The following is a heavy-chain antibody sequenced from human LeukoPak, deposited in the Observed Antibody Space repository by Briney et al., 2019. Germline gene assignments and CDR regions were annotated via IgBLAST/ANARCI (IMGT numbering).Heavy chain of an antibody. CDR2: INPNSGGT. V-gene: IGHV1-2*06. CDR1: GYTFTGYY. J-gene: IGHJ4*02. Sequence: ASVKVSCKASGYTFTGYYMHWVRQAPGQGLEWMGRINPNSGGTNYAQKFQGRVTITRDTSISTAYMELSRLRSDDTAVYYCASTQGDYGDYSDYWGQGTLVTVSS. D-gene: IGHD4-17*01. CDR3: ASTQGDYGDYSDY.